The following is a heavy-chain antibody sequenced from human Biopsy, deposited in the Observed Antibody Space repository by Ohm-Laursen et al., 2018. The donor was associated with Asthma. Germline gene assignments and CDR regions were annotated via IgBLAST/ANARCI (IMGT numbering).Heavy chain of an antibody. Sequence: GESLRISCKASGYTFSDSWIGWVRQMPGKGLEWMGIIFAANSETKYSPSFQGQVTISADMSISTAFLQWSSLKDSDTAIYYCARFIDGTFFVDYWGQGTLVTVSS. CDR1: GYTFSDSW. D-gene: IGHD1-7*01. CDR2: IFAANSET. CDR3: ARFIDGTFFVDY. V-gene: IGHV5-51*01. J-gene: IGHJ4*02.